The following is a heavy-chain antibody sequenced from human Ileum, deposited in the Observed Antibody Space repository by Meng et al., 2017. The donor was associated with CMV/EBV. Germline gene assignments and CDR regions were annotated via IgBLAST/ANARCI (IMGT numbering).Heavy chain of an antibody. CDR3: SREDDDVFDY. V-gene: IGHV1-2*02. CDR1: GNPFHGYY. CDR2: INPNSGGT. Sequence: SCATSGNPFHGYYIPGVRQAPGQGPEWMRWINPNSGGTNFAQKFLGRVALTRDTALTTAYMAMTGLRSDDTAVYYCSREDDDVFDYWGQGTLVTVSS. D-gene: IGHD1-1*01. J-gene: IGHJ4*02.